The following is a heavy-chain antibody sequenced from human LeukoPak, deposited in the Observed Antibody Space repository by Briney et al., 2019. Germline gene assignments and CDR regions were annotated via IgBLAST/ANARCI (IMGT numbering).Heavy chain of an antibody. CDR1: GGTFSSYA. V-gene: IGHV1-69*05. D-gene: IGHD3-22*01. CDR3: AGDFDDYYDSSYFDY. J-gene: IGHJ4*02. CDR2: IIPIFGTA. Sequence: SVKVSCKASGGTFSSYAISWVRQAPGQGLEWMGRIIPIFGTANYAQKFQGRVTITTDESTSTAYMELSSLRSEDTAVYYCAGDFDDYYDSSYFDYWRQGTLVTVSS.